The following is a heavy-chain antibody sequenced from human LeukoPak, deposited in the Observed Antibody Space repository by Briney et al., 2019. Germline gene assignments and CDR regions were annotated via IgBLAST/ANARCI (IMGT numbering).Heavy chain of an antibody. D-gene: IGHD1-14*01. CDR1: GFTFSSYA. V-gene: IGHV3-23*01. J-gene: IGHJ4*02. Sequence: GGSLRLSCAASGFTFSSYAMSWVRQAPGKGLEWLSAISGSGGSTYYADSLKGRFTISTDNSKTTLYLQMRSLRAEDTAVYYCAKGSLRPAYWGQGTLVTVSS. CDR3: AKGSLRPAY. CDR2: ISGSGGST.